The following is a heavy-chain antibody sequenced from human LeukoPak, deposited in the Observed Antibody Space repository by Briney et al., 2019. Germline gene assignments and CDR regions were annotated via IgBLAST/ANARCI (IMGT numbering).Heavy chain of an antibody. V-gene: IGHV3-30-3*01. D-gene: IGHD2-21*02. Sequence: GRSLRLSCAASGFTFSSYAMHWVRQAPGKGLEWVAVISYDGSNKYYADSAKGRFTIPRDNSKNTLYLQMNSLRAEDTAVYYCAREHIVVVTAMGYFDYWGQGTLVTVSS. CDR2: ISYDGSNK. CDR3: AREHIVVVTAMGYFDY. CDR1: GFTFSSYA. J-gene: IGHJ4*02.